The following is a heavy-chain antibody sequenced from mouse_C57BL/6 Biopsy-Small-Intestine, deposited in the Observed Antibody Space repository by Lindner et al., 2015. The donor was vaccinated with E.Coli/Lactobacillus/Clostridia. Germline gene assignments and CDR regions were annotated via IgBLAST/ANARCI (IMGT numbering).Heavy chain of an antibody. CDR2: MNPNSGLT. D-gene: IGHD2-3*01. CDR3: AIALAGSYDAFDI. Sequence: SVKVSCEASGYTFTNYDINWVRQAPGQGLEWMGWMNPNSGLTDYAQKFQGRVTMTRDTSITTDYMELSSLKSEDTAVYYCAIALAGSYDAFDIWGQGTMVTVSS. J-gene: IGHJ3*01. V-gene: IGHV1S55*01. CDR1: GYTFTNYD.